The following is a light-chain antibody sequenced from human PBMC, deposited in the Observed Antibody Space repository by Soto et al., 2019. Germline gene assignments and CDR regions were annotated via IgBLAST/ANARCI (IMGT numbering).Light chain of an antibody. V-gene: IGLV1-40*01. CDR1: SSNIGAGYD. Sequence: QSVLTQPPSVSGAPGQRVTISCTGRSSNIGAGYDVHWYQQLPGTAPKLLIYGNSNRPSGVPDRFSGSNSGTSASLAITGLQAEDEADYYCQSYDSSLSAHVVFGGGTKLTVL. CDR2: GNS. CDR3: QSYDSSLSAHVV. J-gene: IGLJ2*01.